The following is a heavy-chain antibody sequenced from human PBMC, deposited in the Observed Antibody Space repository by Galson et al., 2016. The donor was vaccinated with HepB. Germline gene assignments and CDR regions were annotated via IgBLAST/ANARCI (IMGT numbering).Heavy chain of an antibody. CDR1: GFTVSSHY. CDR2: IYSGGRT. CDR3: AREEYYYDSSGYKYYFDY. Sequence: SLRLSCAASGFTVSSHYMSWVRQAPGKGLEWVSVIYSGGRTYYADSVKGRFTVSRDNSKNTLYLQMKSLRAEDTAVDYCAREEYYYDSSGYKYYFDYWGQGTLVTVSS. D-gene: IGHD3-22*01. V-gene: IGHV3-53*01. J-gene: IGHJ4*02.